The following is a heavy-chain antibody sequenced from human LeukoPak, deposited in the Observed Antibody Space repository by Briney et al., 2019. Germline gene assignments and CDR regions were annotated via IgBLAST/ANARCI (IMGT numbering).Heavy chain of an antibody. V-gene: IGHV3-66*01. CDR3: AREWELASLHYYMDV. J-gene: IGHJ6*03. D-gene: IGHD1-1*01. Sequence: PGGSLRLSCAASGFSVSSTYMSWVRQAPGKGLEWVSVIYGGGSTYYADSVEGRFTISRDNSKNTLYLQMNSLRAEDTAVYYCAREWELASLHYYMDVWGEGTTVTVSS. CDR1: GFSVSSTY. CDR2: IYGGGST.